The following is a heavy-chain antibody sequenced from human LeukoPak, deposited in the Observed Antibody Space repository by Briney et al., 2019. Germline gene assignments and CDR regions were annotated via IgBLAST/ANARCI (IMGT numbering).Heavy chain of an antibody. CDR1: GGTFSSYA. CDR2: ISAYNGNT. D-gene: IGHD4-17*01. V-gene: IGHV1-18*01. J-gene: IGHJ5*02. Sequence: VASVKVSCKASGGTFSSYAISWVRQAPGQGLEWMGWISAYNGNTNYAQKLQGRVTMTTDTSTSTAYMELRSLRSDDTAVYYCARDGREDYGDYFVNWFDPWGQGTLVTVSS. CDR3: ARDGREDYGDYFVNWFDP.